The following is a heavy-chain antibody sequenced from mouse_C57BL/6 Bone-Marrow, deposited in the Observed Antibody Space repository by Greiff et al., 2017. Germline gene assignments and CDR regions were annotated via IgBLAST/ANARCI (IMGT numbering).Heavy chain of an antibody. CDR1: GYTFTSYG. Sequence: VQVVESGAELARPGASVKLSCKASGYTFTSYGISWAKQRTGQGLEWIGEIYPRSGNTYYNEKFKGKATLTADKSSSTAYMELRSLTSEDSAVYFCAREGLGYSWFAYWGQGTLVTVSA. CDR2: IYPRSGNT. V-gene: IGHV1-81*01. CDR3: AREGLGYSWFAY. D-gene: IGHD2-3*01. J-gene: IGHJ3*01.